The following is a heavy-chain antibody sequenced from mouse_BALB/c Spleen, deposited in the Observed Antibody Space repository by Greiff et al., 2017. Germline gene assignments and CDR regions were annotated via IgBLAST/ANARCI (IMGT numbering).Heavy chain of an antibody. J-gene: IGHJ3*01. CDR2: IDPANGNT. D-gene: IGHD1-1*01. V-gene: IGHV14-3*02. CDR1: GFNIKDTY. Sequence: VQLQQSGAELVKPGASVKLSCTASGFNIKDTYMHWVKQRPEQGLEWIGRIDPANGNTKYDPKFQGKATITADTSSNTAYLQLSSLTSEDTAVYYCAKADYYGSSRFAYWGQGTLVTVSA. CDR3: AKADYYGSSRFAY.